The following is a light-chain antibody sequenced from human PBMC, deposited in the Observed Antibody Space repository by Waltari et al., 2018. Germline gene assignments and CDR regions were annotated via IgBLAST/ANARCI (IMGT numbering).Light chain of an antibody. V-gene: IGKV3-15*01. J-gene: IGKJ4*01. CDR1: QSIGSS. Sequence: EIVMTQSPATLSVSPGERATLACRASQSIGSSLAWYQKNPGRAPRPLIYDASTRATGTPGRFSGSGSGTEFTLTISSLQPEDFAVYYCQQYSGWPPTLTFGGGTEVETK. CDR2: DAS. CDR3: QQYSGWPPTLT.